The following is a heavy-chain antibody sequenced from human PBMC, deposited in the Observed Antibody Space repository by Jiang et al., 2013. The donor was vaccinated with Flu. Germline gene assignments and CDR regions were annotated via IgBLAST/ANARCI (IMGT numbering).Heavy chain of an antibody. Sequence: ASGFTFSSYWMSWVRQAPRKGLEWMGNIKQDGSQKNYVDSVKGRFTISRDNAKNSLYLQMNSLRAEDTAVYYCAREWDSSSWDYWGQGTLV. V-gene: IGHV3-7*03. CDR1: GFTFSSYW. CDR3: AREWDSSSWDY. J-gene: IGHJ4*02. D-gene: IGHD6-6*01. CDR2: IKQDGSQK.